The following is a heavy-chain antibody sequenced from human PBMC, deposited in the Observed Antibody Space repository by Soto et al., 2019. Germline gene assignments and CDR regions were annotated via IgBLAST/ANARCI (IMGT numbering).Heavy chain of an antibody. CDR3: ARSIAAAGTLAPRPKSTKYYMDV. CDR2: INPNSGGT. J-gene: IGHJ6*03. CDR1: GYTFTGYY. Sequence: QVQLVQSGAEVKKPGASVKVSCKASGYTFTGYYMHWVRQAPGQGLEWMGWINPNSGGTNYAQKFQGWVTMTRDTSISTAYMELSRLRSDDTAVYYCARSIAAAGTLAPRPKSTKYYMDVWGKGTTVTVSS. V-gene: IGHV1-2*04. D-gene: IGHD6-13*01.